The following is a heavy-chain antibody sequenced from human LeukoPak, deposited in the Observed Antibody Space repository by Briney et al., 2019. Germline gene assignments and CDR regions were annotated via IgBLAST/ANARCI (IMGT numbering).Heavy chain of an antibody. CDR3: ARMHRYGRC. Sequence: GGSLRLSCAASGFDFSSFSMSWVRQAPGKGLEWVANLKEDRTEEEYLDSVKGRFTIFRDNAKNSLDLQMNSLRAEDTAVYYCARMHRYGRCWGQGIRVTVSS. CDR1: GFDFSSFS. J-gene: IGHJ4*02. CDR2: LKEDRTEE. D-gene: IGHD5-18*01. V-gene: IGHV3-7*01.